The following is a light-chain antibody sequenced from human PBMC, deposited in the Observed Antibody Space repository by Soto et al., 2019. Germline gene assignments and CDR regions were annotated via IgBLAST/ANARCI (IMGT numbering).Light chain of an antibody. CDR3: QTWGTGRV. J-gene: IGLJ2*01. Sequence: QTVVTQSPSASASLGASVKLTCTLSSGHSSYAIAWHQQQPEKGPRYLMKLNSDGSHSKGDGIPDRFSGSSSGAERYLTISSLQSEDEADYYCQTWGTGRVFGGGIKLTVL. CDR2: LNSDGSH. V-gene: IGLV4-69*01. CDR1: SGHSSYA.